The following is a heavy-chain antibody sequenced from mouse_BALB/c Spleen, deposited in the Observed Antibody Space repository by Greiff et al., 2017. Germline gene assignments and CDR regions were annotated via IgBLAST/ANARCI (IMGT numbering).Heavy chain of an antibody. CDR2: ISNGGGST. CDR3: ARDGYYEGAMDY. D-gene: IGHD2-3*01. V-gene: IGHV5-12-2*01. CDR1: GFTFSSYT. Sequence: DVHLVESGGGLVQPGGSLKLSCAASGFTFSSYTMSWVRQTPEKRLEWVAYISNGGGSTYYPDTVKGRFTISRDNAKNTLYLQMSSLKSEDTAMYYCARDGYYEGAMDYWGQGTSVTVSS. J-gene: IGHJ4*01.